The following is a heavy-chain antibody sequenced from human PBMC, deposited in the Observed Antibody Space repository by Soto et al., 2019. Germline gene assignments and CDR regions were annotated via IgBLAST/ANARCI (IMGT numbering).Heavy chain of an antibody. CDR1: GFTFRSDG. CDR3: AKGIVVAQGYWFFDL. V-gene: IGHV3-23*01. CDR2: FSGSGGHT. D-gene: IGHD3-22*01. J-gene: IGHJ2*01. Sequence: GGSLRLSCAASGFTFRSDGMSWVRQPPGKGLEWVSGFSGSGGHTYYADSVMGRFTISSDNSKRTLLLQMNSLRAEDTAIYYCAKGIVVAQGYWFFDLSGRGTLVTVSS.